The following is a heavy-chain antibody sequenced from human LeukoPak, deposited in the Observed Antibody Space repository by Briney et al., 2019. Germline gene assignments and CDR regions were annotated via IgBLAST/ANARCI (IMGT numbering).Heavy chain of an antibody. CDR1: GDSISSGDYS. CDR3: ARELWFVNAPGSWFDP. Sequence: SETLSLTCAVSGDSISSGDYSWSWIRQPSGKGLEWIGYIFHSGSSYYNPSLKSRVTISVDKSKNQFSLRLTSVTAADTAVYYCARELWFVNAPGSWFDPWGQGTLVTVSS. J-gene: IGHJ5*02. CDR2: IFHSGSS. D-gene: IGHD3-10*01. V-gene: IGHV4-30-2*01.